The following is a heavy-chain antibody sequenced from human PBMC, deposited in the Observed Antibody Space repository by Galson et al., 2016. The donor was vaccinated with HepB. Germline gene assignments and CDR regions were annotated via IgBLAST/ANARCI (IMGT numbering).Heavy chain of an antibody. Sequence: SLRLSCAASGFTFSNYAMTWVRQAPGKGLQWVSAISGSGGSTYYADSVEGRFTISRDSSKNTVYLQMNNLRAEDTALYYCAKEVPNAFDPWGQGTLVIVSS. CDR2: ISGSGGST. V-gene: IGHV3-23*01. CDR1: GFTFSNYA. J-gene: IGHJ5*02. CDR3: AKEVPNAFDP. D-gene: IGHD2-8*01.